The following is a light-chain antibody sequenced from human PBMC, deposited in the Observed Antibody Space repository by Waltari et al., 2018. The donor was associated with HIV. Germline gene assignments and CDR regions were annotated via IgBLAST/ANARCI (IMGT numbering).Light chain of an antibody. CDR2: EVT. Sequence: QSALTQPASVSGSPGPSITISCPGTSSDMGGYNFVSWYQHHPGNIPKLIIYEVTNRPAGVSSRFSGSKSGNTASLTISGLQAEDEAYYYCSSYTSSSPYVFGTGTKVTVL. V-gene: IGLV2-14*01. CDR1: SSDMGGYNF. CDR3: SSYTSSSPYV. J-gene: IGLJ1*01.